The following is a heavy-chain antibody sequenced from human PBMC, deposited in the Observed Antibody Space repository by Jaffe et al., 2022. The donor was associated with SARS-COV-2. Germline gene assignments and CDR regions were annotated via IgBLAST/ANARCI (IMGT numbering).Heavy chain of an antibody. CDR3: ARQGYYDSSGYYPPYNYYYYYGMDV. J-gene: IGHJ6*02. V-gene: IGHV4-59*08. CDR1: GGSISSYY. D-gene: IGHD3-22*01. CDR2: IYYSGST. Sequence: QVQLQESGPGLVKPSETLSLTCTVSGGSISSYYWSWIRQPPGKGLEWIGYIYYSGSTNYNPSLKSRVTISVDTSKNQFSLKLSSVTAADTAVYYCARQGYYDSSGYYPPYNYYYYYGMDVWGQGTTVTVSS.